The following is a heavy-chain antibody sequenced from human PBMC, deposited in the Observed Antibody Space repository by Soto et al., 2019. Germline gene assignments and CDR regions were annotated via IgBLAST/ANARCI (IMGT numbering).Heavy chain of an antibody. J-gene: IGHJ4*02. CDR2: ISGNGDIT. CDR3: AKRAVSNAWSPLDS. Sequence: EVQLLESGGGLVQPGGSLRLSCTASGFTFSSYSIAWVRQAPGKGLECISIISGNGDITYYADSVKGRFTISRDNSKNTLSLQMNSLRVDDTAVYFCAKRAVSNAWSPLDSWGQGILVTVSS. D-gene: IGHD2-8*02. V-gene: IGHV3-23*01. CDR1: GFTFSSYS.